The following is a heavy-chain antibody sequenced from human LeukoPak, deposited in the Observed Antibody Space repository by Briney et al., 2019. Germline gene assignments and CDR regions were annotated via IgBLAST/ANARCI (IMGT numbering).Heavy chain of an antibody. CDR2: ISAYNGNT. Sequence: ASVKVSCKASGYTFTSYAMNWVRQAPGQGLEWMGWISAYNGNTNYAQKFQGRVTMTTDTSTSTAYMELSSLRSEDTAVYYCARDHLIAVAGSFDYWGQGTLVTVSS. D-gene: IGHD6-19*01. V-gene: IGHV1-18*01. CDR1: GYTFTSYA. CDR3: ARDHLIAVAGSFDY. J-gene: IGHJ4*02.